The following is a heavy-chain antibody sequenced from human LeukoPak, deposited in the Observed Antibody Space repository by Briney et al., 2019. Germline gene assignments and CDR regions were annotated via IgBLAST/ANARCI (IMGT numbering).Heavy chain of an antibody. CDR2: IYYSGST. Sequence: SETLSLTCTVSGVSISSDGYYWSWIRQHPGKGLEWIGYIYYSGSTYYNPSLKSRVTISVDTSKNQFSLKLSSVTAADTAVYYCARGSKRGYYYGSGSSPNWFDPWGQGTLVTVSS. D-gene: IGHD3-10*01. CDR1: GVSISSDGYY. V-gene: IGHV4-31*03. CDR3: ARGSKRGYYYGSGSSPNWFDP. J-gene: IGHJ5*02.